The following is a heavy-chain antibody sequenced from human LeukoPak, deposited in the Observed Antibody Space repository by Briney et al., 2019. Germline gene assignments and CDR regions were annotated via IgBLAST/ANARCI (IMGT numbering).Heavy chain of an antibody. V-gene: IGHV3-23*01. Sequence: GGTLRLSCAASGFTFSSYAMSWVRQDPGKGLEGVSAISGSGGSTYYADSVKGRFTIHRDNSKNTLYLQMNSQRAEDTAVDYCAKGAILWFGELLGDFDYWGQGTLVTVSS. D-gene: IGHD3-10*01. CDR3: AKGAILWFGELLGDFDY. CDR2: ISGSGGST. CDR1: GFTFSSYA. J-gene: IGHJ4*02.